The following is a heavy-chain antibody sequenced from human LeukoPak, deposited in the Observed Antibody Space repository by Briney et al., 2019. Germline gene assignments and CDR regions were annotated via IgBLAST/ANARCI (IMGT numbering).Heavy chain of an antibody. CDR1: GGSISSYY. CDR3: ARGDVYYGSGSFDY. J-gene: IGHJ4*02. V-gene: IGHV4-59*01. D-gene: IGHD3-10*01. CDR2: IYHSGST. Sequence: SETLSLTCTVSGGSISSYYWSWIRQPPGKGLEWIGYIYHSGSTNYNPSLKSRVTISVDTSKNQFSLKLSSVTAADTAVYYCARGDVYYGSGSFDYWGQGTLVTVSS.